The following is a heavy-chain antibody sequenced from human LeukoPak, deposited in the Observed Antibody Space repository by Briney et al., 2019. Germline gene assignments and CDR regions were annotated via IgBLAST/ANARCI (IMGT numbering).Heavy chain of an antibody. V-gene: IGHV4-4*02. CDR2: IYHSGSI. Sequence: SETLSLTCAVSGGSISSSNWWSWVRQSPGQGLELIGEIYHSGSINYNPSLKSRVTISVDTSKNQFSLKLSSVTAADTAVYYCARLKHYYDSSGYYRRKHAFDIWGQGTMVTVSS. J-gene: IGHJ3*02. CDR3: ARLKHYYDSSGYYRRKHAFDI. D-gene: IGHD3-22*01. CDR1: GGSISSSNW.